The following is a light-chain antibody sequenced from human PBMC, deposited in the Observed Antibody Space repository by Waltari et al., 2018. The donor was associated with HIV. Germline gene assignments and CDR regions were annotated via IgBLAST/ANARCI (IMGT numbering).Light chain of an antibody. CDR1: SGINVGTSR. J-gene: IGLJ2*01. Sequence: QAVLTQPASLSASPGASASPTCTLRSGINVGTSRIYWYQQKPGSPPQYLLRYKSDSDKRQGSGVPSRCSGAKDASANAGILLIAGLQSEDEADYYCMIWHSSAVVFGGGTKLTVL. V-gene: IGLV5-45*01. CDR3: MIWHSSAVV. CDR2: YKSDSDK.